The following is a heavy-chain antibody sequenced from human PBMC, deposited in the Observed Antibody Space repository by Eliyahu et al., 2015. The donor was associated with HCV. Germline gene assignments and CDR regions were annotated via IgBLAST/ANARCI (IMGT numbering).Heavy chain of an antibody. J-gene: IGHJ6*02. V-gene: IGHV3-49*04. CDR3: TREWKDIVYYYYTMDV. D-gene: IGHD1-1*01. CDR1: GFSFGDYA. Sequence: EVQLVESGGGLIQPGRSLRLSCTTSGFSFGDYAMSWVRQAPGKGLEWIAFIRXEASGGTTHYAASVEGRFSISRDDSKGIAYLQMDSLKTEDTAVYYCTREWKDIVYYYYTMDVWGQGTTVTVSS. CDR2: IRXEASGGTT.